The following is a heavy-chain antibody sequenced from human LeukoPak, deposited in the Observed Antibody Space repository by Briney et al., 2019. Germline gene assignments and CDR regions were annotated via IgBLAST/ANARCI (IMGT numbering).Heavy chain of an antibody. CDR3: ARALSRPIVGATDNWFDP. J-gene: IGHJ5*02. CDR2: IIPIFGTA. Sequence: ASVKVSCKASGGTFSSYAISWVRQAPGQGLEWMGGIIPIFGTANYAQKFQGRVTITADKSTSTAYMELSSLRSEDTAVYYCARALSRPIVGATDNWFDPWGQGTLVTVSS. D-gene: IGHD1-26*01. V-gene: IGHV1-69*06. CDR1: GGTFSSYA.